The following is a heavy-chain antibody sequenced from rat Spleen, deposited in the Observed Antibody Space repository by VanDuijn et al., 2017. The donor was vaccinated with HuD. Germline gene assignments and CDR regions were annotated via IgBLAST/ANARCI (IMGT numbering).Heavy chain of an antibody. V-gene: IGHV2-32*01. D-gene: IGHD1-4*01. CDR2: IWGDGST. CDR1: GFSLTSYH. Sequence: QVQLKESGPGLVKPSETLSLTCTVSGFSLTSYHVSWVRQPPGKGLEWMGVIWGDGSTAYNSALKSRLSISRDTSKSQVFLKMSSLKTEDTATYYCARGSLPGYNYDYWGQGVMVTVSS. CDR3: ARGSLPGYNYDY. J-gene: IGHJ2*01.